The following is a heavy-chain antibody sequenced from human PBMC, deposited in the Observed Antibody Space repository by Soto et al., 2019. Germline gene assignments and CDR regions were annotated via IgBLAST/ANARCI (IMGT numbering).Heavy chain of an antibody. CDR1: GFTFSSYG. V-gene: IGHV3-33*01. D-gene: IGHD3-10*01. CDR3: AREDVLLWFGELGPLDY. CDR2: IRYDGSNK. J-gene: IGHJ4*02. Sequence: QVQLVESGGGVVQPGRSLRLSCAASGFTFSSYGMHWVRQAPGKGLEWVAVIRYDGSNKYYADSVKGRFTISRDNSKNTLYLQMNSLRAEDTAVYYSAREDVLLWFGELGPLDYWGQGTLVTVSS.